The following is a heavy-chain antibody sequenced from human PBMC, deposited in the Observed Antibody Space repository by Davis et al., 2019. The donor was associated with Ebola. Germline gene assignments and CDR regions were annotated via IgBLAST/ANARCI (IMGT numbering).Heavy chain of an antibody. J-gene: IGHJ5*02. CDR3: ARHWSIVVVWGWFDP. V-gene: IGHV4-28*01. CDR1: GGSISSSNW. Sequence: MPSETLSLTCAVSGGSISSSNWWSWIRQPPGKGLEWIGYIYYSGSTYYNPSLKSRVTISVDTSKNQFSLKLSSVTAADTAVYYCARHWSIVVVWGWFDPWGQGTLVTVSS. D-gene: IGHD3-22*01. CDR2: IYYSGST.